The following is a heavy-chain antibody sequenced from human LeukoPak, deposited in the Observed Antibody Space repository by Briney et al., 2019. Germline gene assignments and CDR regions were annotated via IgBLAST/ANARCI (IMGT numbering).Heavy chain of an antibody. CDR1: GFTFSTYA. CDR3: AKYCGGDCFRNFDS. V-gene: IGHV3-23*01. J-gene: IGHJ4*02. D-gene: IGHD2-21*02. CDR2: IGADGVNI. Sequence: GGSLRLSCAASGFTFSTYAMTWVRQAPGRGLEWVSVIGADGVNIHYADSVKGRFTFSRDNSKKKVYLQMDSLRADDTAVYYCAKYCGGDCFRNFDSWGQGTLVTVSS.